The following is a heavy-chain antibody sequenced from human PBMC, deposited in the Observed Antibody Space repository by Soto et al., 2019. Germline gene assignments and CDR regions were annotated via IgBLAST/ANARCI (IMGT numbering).Heavy chain of an antibody. J-gene: IGHJ4*02. CDR1: GFTLRNYI. CDR3: AKRGVGAFDY. V-gene: IGHV3-23*01. Sequence: GGSLRLYCAASGFTLRNYIMNWVRQAPGEGLEWVSSISGTTFTTFYAASVKGRFTISRDNSMNTLYLQLNSLRAEDTAIYYCAKRGVGAFDYWGQGTLVTVSS. CDR2: ISGTTFTT.